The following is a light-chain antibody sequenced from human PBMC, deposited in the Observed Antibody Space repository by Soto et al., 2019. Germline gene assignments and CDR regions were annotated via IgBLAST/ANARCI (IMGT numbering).Light chain of an antibody. V-gene: IGKV1-5*03. J-gene: IGKJ1*01. CDR3: QQYNSYS. Sequence: DIQLTQSPSFLSASVGDRVTITCRASQGISSYLAWYQQKPGKAPKLLIYKASSLESGVPSRFSGSGSGTEFTLTISSLQPDDFATYYCQQYNSYSFGQGTKVEIK. CDR1: QGISSY. CDR2: KAS.